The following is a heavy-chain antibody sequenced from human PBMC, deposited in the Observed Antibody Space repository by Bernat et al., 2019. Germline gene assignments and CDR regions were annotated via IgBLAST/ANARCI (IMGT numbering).Heavy chain of an antibody. J-gene: IGHJ1*01. D-gene: IGHD3-10*01. Sequence: VQLVESGGGVVQPGRSLRLSCAASGFTFSSYGMHWVRQAPGKGLEWVSYISSSSSTIYYADSVKGRFTISRDNAKNSLYLQMNSLRDEDTAVYYCARAPTYGSGSYGHFQHWGQGTLVTVSS. CDR1: GFTFSSYG. CDR2: ISSSSSTI. V-gene: IGHV3-48*02. CDR3: ARAPTYGSGSYGHFQH.